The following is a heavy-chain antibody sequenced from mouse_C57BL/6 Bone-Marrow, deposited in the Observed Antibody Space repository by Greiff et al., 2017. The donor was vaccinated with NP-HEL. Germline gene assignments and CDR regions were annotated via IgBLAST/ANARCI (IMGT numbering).Heavy chain of an antibody. CDR2: IYPGSGST. J-gene: IGHJ3*01. V-gene: IGHV1-55*01. CDR1: GYTFTSYW. Sequence: VQIQQPGAELVKPGASVKMSCKASGYTFTSYWITWVKQRPGQGLEWIGDIYPGSGSTNYNEKFKSKATLTVDTSSSTAYMQLSSLTSEDSAVYYCARNYYGSSYEFAYWGQGTLVTVSA. D-gene: IGHD1-1*01. CDR3: ARNYYGSSYEFAY.